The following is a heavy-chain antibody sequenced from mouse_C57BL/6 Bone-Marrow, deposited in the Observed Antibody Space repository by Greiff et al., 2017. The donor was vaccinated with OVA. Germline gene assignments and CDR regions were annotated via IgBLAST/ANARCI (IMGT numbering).Heavy chain of an antibody. J-gene: IGHJ1*03. CDR2: ISYSGST. CDR1: GYSITSDY. V-gene: IGHV3-8*01. D-gene: IGHD1-1*01. CDR3: ARRNYGSSYDWYFDV. Sequence: EVKLVESGPGLAKPSQTLSLTCSVTGYSITSDYWNWIRKFPGNKLEYMGYISYSGSTYYNPSLKSRISITRDTSKNQYYLQLNSVTTEDTATYYCARRNYGSSYDWYFDVWGTGTTVTVSS.